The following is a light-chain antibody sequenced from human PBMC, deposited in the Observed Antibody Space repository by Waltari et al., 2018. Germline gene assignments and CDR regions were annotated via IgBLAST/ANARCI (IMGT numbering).Light chain of an antibody. J-gene: IGKJ1*01. CDR3: QQRSKRPS. Sequence: EIVLTQSPATLSLSPGERATLSCRASQRVSSYLAWYHQKPGQAPRLLIYDASNRATGIPARFSGSGSGTDFTLIISSLEPEDSAIYYCQQRSKRPSFGQGTKVEIK. CDR1: QRVSSY. V-gene: IGKV3-11*01. CDR2: DAS.